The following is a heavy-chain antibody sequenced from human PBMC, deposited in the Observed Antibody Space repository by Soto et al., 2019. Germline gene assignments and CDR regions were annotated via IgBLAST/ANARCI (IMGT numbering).Heavy chain of an antibody. D-gene: IGHD5-18*01. CDR3: AKGGYTFAYE. J-gene: IGHJ4*02. CDR2: ISPSASDT. V-gene: IGHV3-23*01. Sequence: PGASLRLSCAASCFSFSTSSMAWVRQPPGKGLEWVSAISPSASDTLYADSVKGRFTISRDNSQNTLFLQMTSLRADDTAVYYCAKGGYTFAYEWGQGALVTVSS. CDR1: CFSFSTSS.